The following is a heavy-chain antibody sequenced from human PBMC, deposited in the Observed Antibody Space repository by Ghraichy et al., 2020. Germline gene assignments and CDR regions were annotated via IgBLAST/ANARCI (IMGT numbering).Heavy chain of an antibody. D-gene: IGHD3-10*01. CDR2: INHSGST. J-gene: IGHJ4*02. CDR3: ARRNYYGSGSYYNPFDY. CDR1: GGSFSGYY. Sequence: SETLSLTCAVYGGSFSGYYWSWIRQPPGKGLEWIGEINHSGSTNYNPSLKSRVTISVDTSKNQFSLKLSSVTAADTAVYYCARRNYYGSGSYYNPFDYWGQGTLVTVSS. V-gene: IGHV4-34*01.